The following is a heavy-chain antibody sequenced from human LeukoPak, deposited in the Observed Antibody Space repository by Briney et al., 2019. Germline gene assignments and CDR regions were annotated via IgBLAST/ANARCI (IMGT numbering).Heavy chain of an antibody. CDR3: ARDRGNDFNSYFFDY. CDR2: IKQDGSEK. Sequence: GGSLRLSCAASGFTFSTYWMTWVRQAPGKGLEWVANIKQDGSEKYYVDSMEGRFTISRDNAKNSLYLQMNSLRAEDTAVYYCARDRGNDFNSYFFDYWGQGILVTVSS. CDR1: GFTFSTYW. D-gene: IGHD2-21*02. V-gene: IGHV3-7*01. J-gene: IGHJ4*02.